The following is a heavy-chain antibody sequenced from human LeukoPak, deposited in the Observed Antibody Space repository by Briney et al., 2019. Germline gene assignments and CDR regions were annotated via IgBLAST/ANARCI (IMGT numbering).Heavy chain of an antibody. D-gene: IGHD2-15*01. Sequence: PGGSLRLSCAASGFTFRSYEMNWVRQAPGKGLEWVSYISSSVSTIYYADSVKGRFTISRDNAKNSLYLQMNSLRAEDTAVYYCTRSTPARAFDIWGQGTMVTVSS. J-gene: IGHJ3*02. V-gene: IGHV3-48*03. CDR3: TRSTPARAFDI. CDR1: GFTFRSYE. CDR2: ISSSVSTI.